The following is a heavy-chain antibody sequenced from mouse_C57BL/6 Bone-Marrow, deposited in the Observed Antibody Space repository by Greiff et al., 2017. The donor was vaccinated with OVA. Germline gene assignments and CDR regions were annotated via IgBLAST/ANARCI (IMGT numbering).Heavy chain of an antibody. D-gene: IGHD2-1*01. CDR1: GYAFSSSW. V-gene: IGHV1-82*01. J-gene: IGHJ1*03. CDR2: IYPGDGDT. Sequence: QVQLQQSGPELVKPGASVKISCKASGYAFSSSWMNWVKQRPGNGLEWIGRIYPGDGDTNYNGKFKGKATLTADKSSSTAYMQLSSLTSEDSAVYFCARSPIYYGNYHWYFDVWGTGTTVTVSS. CDR3: ARSPIYYGNYHWYFDV.